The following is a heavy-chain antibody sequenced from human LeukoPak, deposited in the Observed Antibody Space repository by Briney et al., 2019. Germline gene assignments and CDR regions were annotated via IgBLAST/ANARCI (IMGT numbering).Heavy chain of an antibody. V-gene: IGHV4-59*01. CDR2: IYYSGST. CDR1: GGSISSYY. D-gene: IGHD5-12*01. J-gene: IGHJ5*02. Sequence: SESLSLTCTVSGGSISSYYWSWIRQPPGKGLEWIGHIYYSGSTNYNPSLKSRVTISVDTSKNQFSLKLSSVTAADTAVYYCARESGYDSWFDPWGQGTLVTVSS. CDR3: ARESGYDSWFDP.